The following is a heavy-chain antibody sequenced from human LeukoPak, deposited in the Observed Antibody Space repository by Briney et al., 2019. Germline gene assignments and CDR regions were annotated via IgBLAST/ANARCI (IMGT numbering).Heavy chain of an antibody. CDR3: AREARMIYYDSSGYYPIDY. J-gene: IGHJ4*02. V-gene: IGHV3-11*01. D-gene: IGHD3-22*01. Sequence: SGGSLRLSCAASGFSFSDYYMIWLRQAPGKGLEWLSSINGSADRILYADSVKGRFTISRDNAKNSLYLQINSVRAEDTAVYYCAREARMIYYDSSGYYPIDYWGQGTLVTVSS. CDR1: GFSFSDYY. CDR2: INGSADRI.